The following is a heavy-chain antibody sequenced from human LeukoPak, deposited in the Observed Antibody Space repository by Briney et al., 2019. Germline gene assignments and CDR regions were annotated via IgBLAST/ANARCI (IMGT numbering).Heavy chain of an antibody. Sequence: SETLSLTCTVSGGSISSSSYYWGWIRQPPGKGLEWIGYIYYSGSTNYNPSLKSRVTISVDTSKNQFSLKLNSLTAADTAMYYCARVGGTNYYYYGMDVWGQGTTVTVSS. CDR3: ARVGGTNYYYYGMDV. V-gene: IGHV4-61*05. J-gene: IGHJ6*02. CDR2: IYYSGST. CDR1: GGSISSSSYY.